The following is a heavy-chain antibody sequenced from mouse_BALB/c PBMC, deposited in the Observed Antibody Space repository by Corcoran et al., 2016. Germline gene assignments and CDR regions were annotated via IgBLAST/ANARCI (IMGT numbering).Heavy chain of an antibody. CDR2: INPDSSTI. CDR3: ARYYYGSSYAY. Sequence: EVMLLESGGGLVQPGGSLNLSCAASGFDFSRYWMSWVRQAPGKGLEWIGEINPDSSTINYTPSLKDKFIISRDNAKNTLYLQMSKVRSEDTALYYCARYYYGSSYAYWGQGTLVTVSA. D-gene: IGHD1-1*01. CDR1: GFDFSRYW. V-gene: IGHV4-1*02. J-gene: IGHJ3*01.